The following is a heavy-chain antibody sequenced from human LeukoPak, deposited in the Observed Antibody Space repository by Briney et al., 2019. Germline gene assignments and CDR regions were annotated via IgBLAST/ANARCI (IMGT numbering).Heavy chain of an antibody. CDR3: ARGGQWLVLARAFDY. V-gene: IGHV4-34*01. J-gene: IGHJ4*02. D-gene: IGHD6-19*01. Sequence: PSETLSLTCAVYGGSFSGYYWRWIRQPPGKGLEWIGEINHSGSTNYNPSLKSRVTISVDTSKNQFSLKLSSVTAADTAVYYCARGGQWLVLARAFDYWGQGTLVTVSS. CDR1: GGSFSGYY. CDR2: INHSGST.